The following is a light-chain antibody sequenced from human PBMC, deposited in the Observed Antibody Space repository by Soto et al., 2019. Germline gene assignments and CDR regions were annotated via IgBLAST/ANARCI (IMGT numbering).Light chain of an antibody. CDR3: QQSYGTPVT. V-gene: IGKV1-39*01. CDR2: VAS. CDR1: QSISRY. Sequence: QINQYTSSLSASVGDRVTITCRASQSISRYLNWYQQKPGKAPNLLIYVASSLQSEVPSRFSGSGSGTDFTLTITSLQPEDFATYYCQQSYGTPVTFGQGTRLEIK. J-gene: IGKJ5*01.